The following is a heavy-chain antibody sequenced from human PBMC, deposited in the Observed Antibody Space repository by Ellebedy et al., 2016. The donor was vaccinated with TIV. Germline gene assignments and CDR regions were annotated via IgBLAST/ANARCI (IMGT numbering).Heavy chain of an antibody. Sequence: AASVKVSRKASGYSFTSHGISWVRQAPGQGLEWMGWISTYNGNTSYAQKLQGRVTMTTDTSTSTAYMELRSLRSDDTAVYYCARDMGSIAARHGMDVWGQGTTVTVSS. V-gene: IGHV1-18*04. J-gene: IGHJ6*02. CDR3: ARDMGSIAARHGMDV. CDR2: ISTYNGNT. D-gene: IGHD6-6*01. CDR1: GYSFTSHG.